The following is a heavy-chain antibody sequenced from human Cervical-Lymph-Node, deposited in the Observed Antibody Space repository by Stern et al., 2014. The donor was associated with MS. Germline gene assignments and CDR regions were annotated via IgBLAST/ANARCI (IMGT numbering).Heavy chain of an antibody. Sequence: QLQLQESGPGLVKPSQTLSLTCTVSGGSISSGGYYWSWIRQHPGKGLEWIGYIYYSGSTYYNPSLKSLVTISVDTSKNQFSLKLSSVTAADTAVYYCARQYCSSTSCYGLDPWGQGTLVTVSS. CDR2: IYYSGST. J-gene: IGHJ5*02. CDR3: ARQYCSSTSCYGLDP. V-gene: IGHV4-31*01. D-gene: IGHD2-2*01. CDR1: GGSISSGGYY.